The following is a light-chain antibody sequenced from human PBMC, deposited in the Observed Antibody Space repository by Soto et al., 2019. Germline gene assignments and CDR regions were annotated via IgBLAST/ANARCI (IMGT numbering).Light chain of an antibody. CDR1: TGAVTSGYY. Sequence: QAVVTQEPSLTVSPGGTVTLTCASSTGAVTSGYYPNWFQQKPGQAPRALISSTSNKHRWTPARFSGSLLGGKAALTLSGVQPEDEAEYYCLIYYGGAQVFGGGTKVTVL. J-gene: IGLJ2*01. V-gene: IGLV7-43*01. CDR3: LIYYGGAQV. CDR2: STS.